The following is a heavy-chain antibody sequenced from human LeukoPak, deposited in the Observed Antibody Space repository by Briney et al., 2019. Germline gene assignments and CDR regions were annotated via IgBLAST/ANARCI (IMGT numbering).Heavy chain of an antibody. V-gene: IGHV1-8*02. CDR2: MNPNNGNT. Sequence: ASVKVSCKASGYTFTGYYMHWVRQAAGQGLEWMGWMNPNNGNTGYAQRFQGRVTMTRNTSISTAYMELSSLRSEDTAVYYCARVPRRGDRFDPWGQGTLVTVSS. CDR3: ARVPRRGDRFDP. CDR1: GYTFTGYY. J-gene: IGHJ5*02. D-gene: IGHD3-10*01.